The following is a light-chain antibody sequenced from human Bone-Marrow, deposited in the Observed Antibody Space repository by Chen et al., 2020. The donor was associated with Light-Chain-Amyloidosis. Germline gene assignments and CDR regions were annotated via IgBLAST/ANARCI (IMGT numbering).Light chain of an antibody. Sequence: QPALTQPASVSGSPGQSLTISCTGTSSDVGGDNNVSWYQQHPDKAPKLMIYEVTNRPSWVPDRFSGSKSDNTASLTISGLQTEDEADYFCSSYTITNTLVFGSGTRVTVL. CDR1: SSDVGGDNN. CDR3: SSYTITNTLV. V-gene: IGLV2-14*01. J-gene: IGLJ1*01. CDR2: EVT.